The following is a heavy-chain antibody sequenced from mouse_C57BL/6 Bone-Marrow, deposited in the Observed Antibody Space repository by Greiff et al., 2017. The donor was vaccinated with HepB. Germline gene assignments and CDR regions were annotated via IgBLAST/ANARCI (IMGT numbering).Heavy chain of an antibody. J-gene: IGHJ3*01. CDR1: GFTFSSYG. Sequence: EVKLVDSGGDLVKPGGSLKLSCAASGFTFSSYGMSWVRQTPDKRLEWVATISSGGSYTYYPDSVKGRFTISRDNAKNTLYLQMSSLKSEDTAMYYCARPGYVAWFAYWGQGTLVTVSA. D-gene: IGHD3-1*01. CDR3: ARPGYVAWFAY. CDR2: ISSGGSYT. V-gene: IGHV5-6*01.